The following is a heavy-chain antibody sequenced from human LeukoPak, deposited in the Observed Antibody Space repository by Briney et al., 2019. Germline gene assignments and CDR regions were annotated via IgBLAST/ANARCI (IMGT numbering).Heavy chain of an antibody. CDR3: AKDILVVAATLFDY. CDR1: GFSVRTNY. V-gene: IGHV3-53*01. J-gene: IGHJ4*02. CDR2: LYSSGST. D-gene: IGHD2-15*01. Sequence: GGSLRLSCAVSGFSVRTNYMSWVRQAPGKGPEWVSLLYSSGSTYYADSVKGRFTISRDNSKNTLYLQMNSLRAEDTAVYYCAKDILVVAATLFDYWGQGTLVTVSS.